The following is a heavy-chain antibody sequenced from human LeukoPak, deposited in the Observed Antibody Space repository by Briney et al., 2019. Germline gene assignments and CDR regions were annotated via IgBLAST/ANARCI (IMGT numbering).Heavy chain of an antibody. CDR1: GFIFNSYA. J-gene: IGHJ4*02. CDR3: ARGNYGGNFGFDY. Sequence: PGRSLRLSCAASGFIFNSYAMHWVRQAPGKGLERVAVISYDGSNKYYADSAKGRFTLSRDNSKNTLYLQMNSLRAEDTAVYYCARGNYGGNFGFDYWGQGTLVTVSS. V-gene: IGHV3-30-3*01. D-gene: IGHD4-23*01. CDR2: ISYDGSNK.